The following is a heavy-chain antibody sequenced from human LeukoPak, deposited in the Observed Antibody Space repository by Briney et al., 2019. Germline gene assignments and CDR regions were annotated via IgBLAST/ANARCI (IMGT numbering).Heavy chain of an antibody. Sequence: GGSPRLSCAASGFTFSSYGMHWVRQAPGKGLEWVAVISYDGSDKYYADSVKGRFTISRDNSKNTLYLQMNSLRAEDTAVYYCAKAIRVGARDYYYYGMDVWGQGTTVTVSS. J-gene: IGHJ6*02. V-gene: IGHV3-30*18. CDR1: GFTFSSYG. D-gene: IGHD1-26*01. CDR3: AKAIRVGARDYYYYGMDV. CDR2: ISYDGSDK.